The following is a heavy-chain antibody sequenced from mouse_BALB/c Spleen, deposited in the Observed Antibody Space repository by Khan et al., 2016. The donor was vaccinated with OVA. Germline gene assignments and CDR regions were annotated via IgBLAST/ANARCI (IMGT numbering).Heavy chain of an antibody. CDR2: IDTNGGNT. Sequence: VQLVQSGADLVQPGGSVKLSCAASGFTIRDYCMPSVQQTPDKGLELIGTIDTNGGNTKYPDSFKGRFTISGDNANNTPYLQMRSLKSEDTAIDYCARIDYWGQGTTLTVSS. J-gene: IGHJ2*01. CDR1: GFTIRDYC. V-gene: IGHV5-6-3*01. CDR3: ARIDY.